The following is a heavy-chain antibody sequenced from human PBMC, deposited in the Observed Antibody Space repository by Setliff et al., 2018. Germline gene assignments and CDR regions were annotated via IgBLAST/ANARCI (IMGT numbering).Heavy chain of an antibody. D-gene: IGHD5-12*01. J-gene: IGHJ4*02. CDR3: ARGRVEMATITPFDY. CDR2: IYYSGST. V-gene: IGHV4-39*07. Sequence: SETLSLTCTVSGGSISSSSYYWGWIRQPPGKGLEWIGSIYYSGSTYYNPSLKSRVTISVDTSKNQFSLKLSSVTGADTAVYYCARGRVEMATITPFDYCGQGTLVTVSS. CDR1: GGSISSSSYY.